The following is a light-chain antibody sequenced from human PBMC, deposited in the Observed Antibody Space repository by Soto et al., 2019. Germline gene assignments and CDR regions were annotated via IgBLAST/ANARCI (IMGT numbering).Light chain of an antibody. CDR2: DAS. CDR3: QQRSDWPLT. J-gene: IGKJ4*01. CDR1: QSVSSY. V-gene: IGKV3-11*01. Sequence: PGERATLSCRASQSVSSYFAWYQQKPGQAPRLLIYDASTRAAGIPARFSGSGSGTDFTLTISSQEPEDFAVYYCQQRSDWPLTFGGGTKVDIK.